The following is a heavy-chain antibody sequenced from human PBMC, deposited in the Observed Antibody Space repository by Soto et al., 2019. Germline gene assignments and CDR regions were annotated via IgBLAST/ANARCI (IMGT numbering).Heavy chain of an antibody. CDR2: IIPIFGTA. CDR3: ARAVRSGLEPGAFDI. V-gene: IGHV1-69*13. Sequence: GASVKVSFKASGGTFSSYAISWVRQAPGQGLEWMGGIIPIFGTANYAQKFQGRVTITADESTSTAYMELSSLRSEDTAVYYCARAVRSGLEPGAFDIWGQGTMVTVSS. D-gene: IGHD2-15*01. J-gene: IGHJ3*02. CDR1: GGTFSSYA.